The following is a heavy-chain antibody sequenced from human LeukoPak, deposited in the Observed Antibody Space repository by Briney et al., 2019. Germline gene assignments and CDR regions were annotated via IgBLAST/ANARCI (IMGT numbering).Heavy chain of an antibody. V-gene: IGHV3-74*01. J-gene: IGHJ4*02. D-gene: IGHD6-19*01. Sequence: PGGSLRLSCAVSGFTFSNYWMHWVRQAPGKGLVWVSRSSSDESSTSYADSVKGRFTVSRDSAKNTLYLQMNSLRADDTGVYFCARGLAVSSNYWGQGTLVTVSS. CDR2: SSSDESST. CDR1: GFTFSNYW. CDR3: ARGLAVSSNY.